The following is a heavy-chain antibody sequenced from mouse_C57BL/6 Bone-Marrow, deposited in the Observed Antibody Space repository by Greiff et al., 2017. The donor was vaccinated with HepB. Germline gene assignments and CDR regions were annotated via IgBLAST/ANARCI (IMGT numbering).Heavy chain of an antibody. CDR1: GYTFTNYW. CDR3: ARRSPYYYGSSYGY. Sequence: QVQLQQSGAELVRPGTSVKMSCKASGYTFTNYWIGWAKQRPGHGLEWIGDIYPGGGYTNYNEKFKGKATLTADKSSSTAYMQFSSLTSEDPAIYYCARRSPYYYGSSYGYWGQGTTLTVSS. D-gene: IGHD1-1*01. V-gene: IGHV1-63*01. J-gene: IGHJ2*01. CDR2: IYPGGGYT.